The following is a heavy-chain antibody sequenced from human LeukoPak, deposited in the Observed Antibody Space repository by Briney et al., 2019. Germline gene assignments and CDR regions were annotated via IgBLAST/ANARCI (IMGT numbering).Heavy chain of an antibody. CDR1: GGSFSSYA. D-gene: IGHD3-10*01. CDR3: ARGRYYGSGSYIY. V-gene: IGHV1-69*05. J-gene: IGHJ4*02. Sequence: SVKVSCKASGGSFSSYAISWVRQAPGQGLEWMGRIIPIFGTANYAQKFQGRVTITTDESTSTAYMELSSLRSEDTAVYYCARGRYYGSGSYIYWGQGTLVTVSS. CDR2: IIPIFGTA.